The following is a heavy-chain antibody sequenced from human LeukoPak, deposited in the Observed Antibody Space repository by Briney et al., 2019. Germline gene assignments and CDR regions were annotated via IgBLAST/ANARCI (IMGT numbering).Heavy chain of an antibody. Sequence: GGSLRLSCAASGLTVSSKDMSWVRQAPGKGLEWVSVIYSGGSTYYADSVKGRFTISRDNSKNTLYLKMNSRRAEDTAVYDCATLARYAFDIWGQGTMVTVS. J-gene: IGHJ3*02. CDR3: ATLARYAFDI. CDR1: GLTVSSKD. V-gene: IGHV3-53*01. CDR2: IYSGGST. D-gene: IGHD5-12*01.